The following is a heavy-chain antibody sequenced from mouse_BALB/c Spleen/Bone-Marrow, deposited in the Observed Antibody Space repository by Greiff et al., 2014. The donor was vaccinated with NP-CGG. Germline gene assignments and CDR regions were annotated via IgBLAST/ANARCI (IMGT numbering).Heavy chain of an antibody. CDR3: TREGDSPFAY. Sequence: GAELVKPGASVKLSCKASGYTFTSYYMYWVKQRPGQGLEWIGEINPSNGGTNFNEKFKSKATLTVDKSSSTAYMQLSSLTSEDSAVYYCTREGDSPFAYWGQGTLVTVSA. V-gene: IGHV1S81*02. D-gene: IGHD2-13*01. CDR2: INPSNGGT. J-gene: IGHJ3*01. CDR1: GYTFTSYY.